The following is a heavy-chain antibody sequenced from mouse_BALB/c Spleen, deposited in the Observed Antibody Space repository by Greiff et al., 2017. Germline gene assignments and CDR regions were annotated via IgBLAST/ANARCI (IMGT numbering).Heavy chain of an antibody. Sequence: QVQLKESGPGLVAPSQSLSITCTVSGFSLTGYGVNWVRQPPGKGLEWLGMIWGDGSTDYNSALKSRLSISKDNSKSQVFLKMNSLQTDDTARYYCARSPTGYYGSGDDMDYWGQGTSVTVSS. CDR1: GFSLTGYG. CDR2: IWGDGST. D-gene: IGHD1-1*01. CDR3: ARSPTGYYGSGDDMDY. J-gene: IGHJ4*01. V-gene: IGHV2-6-7*01.